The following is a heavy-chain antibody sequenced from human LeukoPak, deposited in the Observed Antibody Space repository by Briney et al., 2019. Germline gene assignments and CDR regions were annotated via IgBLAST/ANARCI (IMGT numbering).Heavy chain of an antibody. J-gene: IGHJ4*02. CDR2: ISGSGGST. D-gene: IGHD6-13*01. V-gene: IGHV3-23*01. CDR3: ARDVVAAAGTWDY. CDR1: GFTFSSYA. Sequence: GGSLRLSCAASGFTFSSYAMSWVRQAPGKGLEWVSGISGSGGSTYYADSVKGRFTISRDNSKNTLYLQMNSLRAEDTAVYYCARDVVAAAGTWDYWGQGTLVTVSS.